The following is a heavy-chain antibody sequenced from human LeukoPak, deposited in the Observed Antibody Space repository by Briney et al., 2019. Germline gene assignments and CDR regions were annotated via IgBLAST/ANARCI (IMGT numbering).Heavy chain of an antibody. V-gene: IGHV3-15*07. CDR3: TTVHYDILTGYLRDY. J-gene: IGHJ4*02. Sequence: GGSLRLSCAASGFTFSNAWMNWVRQAPGKGLEWVGRIKSKTDGGTTDYAAPVKGRFTISRDDSKNTLYLQMNSLKTEDTAAYYCTTVHYDILTGYLRDYWGQGTLVTVSS. D-gene: IGHD3-9*01. CDR1: GFTFSNAW. CDR2: IKSKTDGGTT.